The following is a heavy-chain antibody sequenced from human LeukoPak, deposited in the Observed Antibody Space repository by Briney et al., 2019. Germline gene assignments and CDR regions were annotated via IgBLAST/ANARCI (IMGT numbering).Heavy chain of an antibody. V-gene: IGHV3-49*04. Sequence: PGGSLRLSCTGSGFTFGHYALAWVRQAPGKGLEWLGFIRSQAYGGSIEYAASVKGRFSISRDNSKSIADLQINSLKTEDTAVYYCARGGDFGPAPLGIDAFDIWGQGTMVTVSS. J-gene: IGHJ3*02. CDR3: ARGGDFGPAPLGIDAFDI. D-gene: IGHD2-2*01. CDR1: GFTFGHYA. CDR2: IRSQAYGGSI.